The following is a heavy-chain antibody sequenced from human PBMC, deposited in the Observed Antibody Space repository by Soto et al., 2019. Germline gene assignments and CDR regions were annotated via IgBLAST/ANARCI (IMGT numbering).Heavy chain of an antibody. D-gene: IGHD3-22*01. CDR2: ISYDGSNK. J-gene: IGHJ4*02. Sequence: QVQLVESGGGVVQPGRSLRLSCAASGFTFSSYGMHWVRQAPGKGLEWVAVISYDGSNKYYAESVKGRFTISRDNSKNTLYLQMNSLRAEDTAVYYCAKASRDSSGYCLDYWGQGTLVTVSS. CDR1: GFTFSSYG. CDR3: AKASRDSSGYCLDY. V-gene: IGHV3-30*18.